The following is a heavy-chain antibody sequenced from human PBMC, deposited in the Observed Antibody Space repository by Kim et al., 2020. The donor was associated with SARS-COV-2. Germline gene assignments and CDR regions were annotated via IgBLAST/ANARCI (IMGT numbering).Heavy chain of an antibody. CDR3: AKMYSSGWSDS. CDR2: INYSGGST. V-gene: IGHV3-23*01. Sequence: GGSLRLSCAASGFIFSDYVMSWVRQAPGKGLEWVSTINYSGGSTYYADSVKGRFTISRDNSKNTLYLQMNSLRVEDTAVYYCAKMYSSGWSDSWGQGTLVTVSS. CDR1: GFIFSDYV. D-gene: IGHD6-19*01. J-gene: IGHJ5*01.